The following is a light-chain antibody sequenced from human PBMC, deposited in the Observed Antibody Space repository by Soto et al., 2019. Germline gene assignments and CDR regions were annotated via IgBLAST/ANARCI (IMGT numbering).Light chain of an antibody. Sequence: QSVLTQPASVSGSPGQSITISCTGTSSDVGGYDFVSWYQHHPGKAPKLMIYEVSNRPSGVSDRFSGSKSGNTASLTISGLQAEDEADYYCSSFTISSTLYVFGNGTKVTVL. CDR3: SSFTISSTLYV. J-gene: IGLJ1*01. CDR1: SSDVGGYDF. CDR2: EVS. V-gene: IGLV2-14*01.